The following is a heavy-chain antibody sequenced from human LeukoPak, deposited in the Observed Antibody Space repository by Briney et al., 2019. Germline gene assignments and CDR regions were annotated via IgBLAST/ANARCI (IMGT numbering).Heavy chain of an antibody. D-gene: IGHD3-22*01. J-gene: IGHJ4*02. Sequence: ASVKVSCKASGGTFSSYAISWVRQAPGQGLEWMGGIIPIFGTANYAQKFQGRVTITADESTSTAYMELSSLRSEDAAVYYCARVNSFRIVVGYYFDYWGQGTLVTVSS. V-gene: IGHV1-69*01. CDR3: ARVNSFRIVVGYYFDY. CDR1: GGTFSSYA. CDR2: IIPIFGTA.